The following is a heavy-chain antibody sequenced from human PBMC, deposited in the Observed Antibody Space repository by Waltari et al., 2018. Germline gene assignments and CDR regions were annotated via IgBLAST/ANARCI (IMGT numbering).Heavy chain of an antibody. Sequence: QVQLVQSGAEVKKTGSSVKISCTAAGGSFGHYGINWVRQAPGQGLEWMGRIIPNFGMSKYSQKFQDRVTITADKSARTAYMELSNLKHEDTAVYFCARDDNASGTYPDWGQGTLVSVSS. CDR2: IIPNFGMS. CDR3: ARDDNASGTYPD. CDR1: GGSFGHYG. J-gene: IGHJ4*02. D-gene: IGHD3-16*02. V-gene: IGHV1-69*04.